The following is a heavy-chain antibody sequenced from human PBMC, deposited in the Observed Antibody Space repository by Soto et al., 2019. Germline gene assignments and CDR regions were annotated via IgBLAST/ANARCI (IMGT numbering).Heavy chain of an antibody. CDR3: AREVEYTSAFGISSSFDY. D-gene: IGHD6-19*01. J-gene: IGHJ4*02. CDR2: ISKGGSNL. CDR1: GFTLSSYA. V-gene: IGHV3-30-3*01. Sequence: QGQLEESGGGVVQPGRSLRLSCAASGFTLSSYAIHWVRQAPGKGLEWVTVISKGGSNLYFADSVTGRFTISRDNSKNALYLQMNSLRSEDTAVYYCAREVEYTSAFGISSSFDYWGQGTLVTVSA.